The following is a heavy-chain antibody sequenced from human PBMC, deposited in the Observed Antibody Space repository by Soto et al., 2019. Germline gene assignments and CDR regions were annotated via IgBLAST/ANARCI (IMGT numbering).Heavy chain of an antibody. D-gene: IGHD6-19*01. V-gene: IGHV3-23*01. Sequence: GGSLTLSCAASGFTFSRYAMSWVRQAPGKGLEWVSAISGSGGSTYYADSVKGRFTISRDNSKNTLYLQMNSLRAEDTAVYYCAKIIAVAGHFDYWGQGTLVTVSS. CDR3: AKIIAVAGHFDY. CDR2: ISGSGGST. CDR1: GFTFSRYA. J-gene: IGHJ4*02.